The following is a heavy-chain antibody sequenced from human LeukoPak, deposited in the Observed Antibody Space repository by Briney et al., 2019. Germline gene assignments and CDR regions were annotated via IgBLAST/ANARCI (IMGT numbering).Heavy chain of an antibody. J-gene: IGHJ6*03. CDR3: ARPTSRPSNYYHMDV. Sequence: ASVKVSCKASGYTFTSFDINWVRQAPGQGLECMGLMNPINGHTGYAQKFQGRVTMTGDTATSTAYMELSSLTYEDTAVYYCARPTSRPSNYYHMDVWGKGTTVTVSS. CDR2: MNPINGHT. D-gene: IGHD6-13*01. CDR1: GYTFTSFD. V-gene: IGHV1-8*01.